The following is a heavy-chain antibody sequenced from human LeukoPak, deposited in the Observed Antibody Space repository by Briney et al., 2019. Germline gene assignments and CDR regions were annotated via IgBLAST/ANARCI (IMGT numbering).Heavy chain of an antibody. CDR3: ARADYDILTGRNWFDP. CDR2: IYHSGSS. CDR1: GGSISSSNW. Sequence: SGTLSLTCAVSGGSISSSNWWSWVRQPPGKGLEWIGEIYHSGSSNYNPSLKSRVTISVDKSKNQFSLKLSSVTAADTAVYYCARADYDILTGRNWFDPRGQGTLVTVSS. V-gene: IGHV4-4*02. J-gene: IGHJ5*02. D-gene: IGHD3-9*01.